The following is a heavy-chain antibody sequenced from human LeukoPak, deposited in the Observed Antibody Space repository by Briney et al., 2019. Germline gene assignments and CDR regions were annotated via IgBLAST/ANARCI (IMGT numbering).Heavy chain of an antibody. D-gene: IGHD3-22*01. Sequence: SQTLSLTCTVSGASIRSGDYYWSWIRQPPGKGLEWIGYIYDSGSTYYNPSLKSRITISVDTSENRFSLKLSSVTAADTAVYYCALYYYDDDWFDPWGQGTLVTVSS. CDR3: ALYYYDDDWFDP. V-gene: IGHV4-30-4*01. J-gene: IGHJ5*02. CDR2: IYDSGST. CDR1: GASIRSGDYY.